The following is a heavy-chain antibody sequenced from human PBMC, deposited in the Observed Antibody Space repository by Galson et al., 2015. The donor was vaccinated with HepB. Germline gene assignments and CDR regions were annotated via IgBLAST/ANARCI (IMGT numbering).Heavy chain of an antibody. Sequence: SVKVSCKASGYTFINYGISWVRQAPGQGLEWMGWISANNGNRNYAEMFQGRVTMTTDTSTTTAYMELRSLRSDDTAVYYCAREGRFGVANQYYHGMDVWGQGTTVTVSS. J-gene: IGHJ6*02. CDR2: ISANNGNR. D-gene: IGHD3-3*01. CDR3: AREGRFGVANQYYHGMDV. CDR1: GYTFINYG. V-gene: IGHV1-18*01.